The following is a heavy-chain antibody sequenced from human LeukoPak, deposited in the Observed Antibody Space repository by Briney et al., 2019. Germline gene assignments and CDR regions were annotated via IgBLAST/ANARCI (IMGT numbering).Heavy chain of an antibody. Sequence: GGSLRLSCALSGFTFSSYGMHCVRQAPGKGLEWVADLSYDGRNKYYADSLKGRFTISRDNCKNTLFLQMNSLRAEDTAVYYCAKDETRDAYNLGATDYWGEGTLVTVSS. V-gene: IGHV3-30*18. CDR3: AKDETRDAYNLGATDY. D-gene: IGHD5-24*01. J-gene: IGHJ4*02. CDR1: GFTFSSYG. CDR2: LSYDGRNK.